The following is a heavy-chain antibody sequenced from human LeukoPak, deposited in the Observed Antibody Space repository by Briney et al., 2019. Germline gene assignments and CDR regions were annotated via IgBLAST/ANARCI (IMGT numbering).Heavy chain of an antibody. Sequence: GGSLRLPCAASGFTVISNYMSWVRQTPGRSLEWVAFIYSSGSTYYAESAEGRCTISRDSSKNTLYLEMTSLRVEDTAVYYCTRAEFSNSFDDWGQGTLVIVSS. CDR3: TRAEFSNSFDD. D-gene: IGHD6-6*01. CDR1: GFTVISNY. J-gene: IGHJ4*02. CDR2: IYSSGST. V-gene: IGHV3-53*01.